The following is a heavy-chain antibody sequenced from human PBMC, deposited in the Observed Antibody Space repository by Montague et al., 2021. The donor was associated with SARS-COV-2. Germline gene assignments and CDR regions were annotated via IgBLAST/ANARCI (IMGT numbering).Heavy chain of an antibody. CDR3: AWRDDYYGSGSYPN. V-gene: IGHV4-39*01. CDR1: GGSISSSSYY. J-gene: IGHJ3*01. D-gene: IGHD3-10*01. Sequence: SETLSLTCTVSGGSISSSSYYWGWIRQPPGKGLEWIGSIYYSGSTYYNPYLKSRVTISVDTSKDQFSLKLSSVTAADTAVYYCAWRDDYYGSGSYPNWGQGALVTVSS. CDR2: IYYSGST.